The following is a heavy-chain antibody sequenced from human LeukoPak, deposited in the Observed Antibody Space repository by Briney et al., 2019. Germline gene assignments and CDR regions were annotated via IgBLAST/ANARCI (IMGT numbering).Heavy chain of an antibody. J-gene: IGHJ4*02. CDR3: ARGSWDFDY. CDR2: IYHSGST. Sequence: SQTLSLTCTVSGGSISSGGYYWSWIRQPPGKGLEWIGYIYHSGSTNYNPSFKSRVTISVDKSKNQFSLKLSSVTAADTAVYYCARGSWDFDYWGQGTLVTVSS. D-gene: IGHD1-26*01. CDR1: GGSISSGGYY. V-gene: IGHV4-30-2*01.